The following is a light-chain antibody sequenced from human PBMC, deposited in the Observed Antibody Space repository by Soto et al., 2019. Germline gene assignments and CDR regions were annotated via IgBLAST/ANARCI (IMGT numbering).Light chain of an antibody. CDR1: QSVSSN. J-gene: IGKJ4*01. Sequence: EIVMTQSPATLSVSPGERATLSCRASQSVSSNLAWYQQKPGQTPKLLIYVASTRATGIPVRFSGSASGTEFTLTISSLQSEDFAVYYCRQYNVWPLTFGGGTKVEFK. V-gene: IGKV3-15*01. CDR2: VAS. CDR3: RQYNVWPLT.